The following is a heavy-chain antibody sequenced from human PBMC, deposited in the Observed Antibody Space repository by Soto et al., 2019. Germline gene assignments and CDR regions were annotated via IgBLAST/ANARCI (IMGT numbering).Heavy chain of an antibody. CDR2: LHYSGNT. CDR1: GYSISSGYH. J-gene: IGHJ5*02. CDR3: ARQDRVVAEGRWFDP. Sequence: SETLSLTCTVSGYSISSGYHWAWIRQPPGKGLEWLGSLHYSGNTYYNPSLKSRLTISVDKSKNQFSLNLSSVTAADTAVYYCARQDRVVAEGRWFDPWGQGTLVTVSS. V-gene: IGHV4-38-2*02. D-gene: IGHD2-15*01.